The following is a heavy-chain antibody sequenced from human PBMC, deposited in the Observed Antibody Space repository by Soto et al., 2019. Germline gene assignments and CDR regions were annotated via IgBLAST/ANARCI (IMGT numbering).Heavy chain of an antibody. D-gene: IGHD3-10*01. CDR2: IIPIFGTA. CDR3: ARGGSGRYYYGSGSYYNRYYYGMDV. V-gene: IGHV1-69*13. J-gene: IGHJ6*02. Sequence: VKVSCKASGGTFSSYAISWVRQAPGQGLEWMGGIIPIFGTANYAQKFQGRVTITADESTSTAYMELSSLRSEDTAVYYCARGGSGRYYYGSGSYYNRYYYGMDVWGQGTTVTVSS. CDR1: GGTFSSYA.